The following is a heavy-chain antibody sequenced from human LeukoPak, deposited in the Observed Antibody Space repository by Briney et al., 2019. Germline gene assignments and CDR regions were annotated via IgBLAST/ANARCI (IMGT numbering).Heavy chain of an antibody. V-gene: IGHV3-23*01. CDR3: ARDLHPGDHGDFQH. D-gene: IGHD4-17*01. CDR2: ISGSGGST. CDR1: GFTFSSYA. J-gene: IGHJ1*01. Sequence: HPGGSLRLSCAASGFTFSSYAMSWVRQAPGKGLEWVSAISGSGGSTYYADSVKGRFTISRDNAKNTLYLQVNSLRAEDTAVYYCARDLHPGDHGDFQHWGQGTLVTVSS.